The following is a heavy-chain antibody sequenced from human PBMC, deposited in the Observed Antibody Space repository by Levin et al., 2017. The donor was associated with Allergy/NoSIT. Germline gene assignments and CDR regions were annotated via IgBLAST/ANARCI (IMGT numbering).Heavy chain of an antibody. J-gene: IGHJ5*02. Sequence: QTLSLPCTFSGFSLPSTGVRVGWIRQPPGKALEWLALIFWDDDKRYRPSLKSRLTITKDTSKNQVVLTMTHMDPVDTATYYCAHRGTAGTQWDTWGQGTLVTVSS. V-gene: IGHV2-5*02. CDR3: AHRGTAGTQWDT. CDR2: IFWDDDK. CDR1: GFSLPSTGVR. D-gene: IGHD6-13*01.